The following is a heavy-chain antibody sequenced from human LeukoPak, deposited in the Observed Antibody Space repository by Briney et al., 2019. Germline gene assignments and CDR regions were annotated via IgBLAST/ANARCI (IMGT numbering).Heavy chain of an antibody. CDR1: GGSFSGYY. CDR3: ARGNEFCSSTSCYVLFDY. J-gene: IGHJ4*02. D-gene: IGHD2-2*01. V-gene: IGHV4-34*01. Sequence: SETLSLTCAVYGGSFSGYYWSWIRQPPGKGLEWIGEINHSGSTNYNPSLKSRATISVDTSKNQFSLKLSSVTAADTAVYYCARGNEFCSSTSCYVLFDYWGQGTLVTVSS. CDR2: INHSGST.